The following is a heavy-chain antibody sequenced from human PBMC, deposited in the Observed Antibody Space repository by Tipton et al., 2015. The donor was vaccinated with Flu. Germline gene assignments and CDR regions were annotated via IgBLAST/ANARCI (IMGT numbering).Heavy chain of an antibody. D-gene: IGHD1/OR15-1a*01. CDR2: IYYSGST. Sequence: TLSLTCTVSGGSISSSSYYWGWIRQPPGKGLEWIGSIYYSGSTNYSPSLKSRVTISLDTSENQLSLKLNSMTAADTAVYYCARVNRGFFDYWGQGTLVTVSS. CDR3: ARVNRGFFDY. J-gene: IGHJ4*02. V-gene: IGHV4-39*07. CDR1: GGSISSSSYY.